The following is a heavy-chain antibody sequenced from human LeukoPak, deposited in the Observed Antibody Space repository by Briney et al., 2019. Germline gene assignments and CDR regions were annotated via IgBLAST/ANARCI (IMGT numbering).Heavy chain of an antibody. D-gene: IGHD5-24*01. Sequence: PGGSLRLSCAASGFTFSSYWMHWVRQAPGKGLMLVSRINSDGSSTSYADSVKGRFTISRDNAKNTLYLQMNGLRAEDTAVYYCARDRDGYNSFDYWGQGTLVTVSS. CDR2: INSDGSST. CDR3: ARDRDGYNSFDY. CDR1: GFTFSSYW. V-gene: IGHV3-74*01. J-gene: IGHJ4*02.